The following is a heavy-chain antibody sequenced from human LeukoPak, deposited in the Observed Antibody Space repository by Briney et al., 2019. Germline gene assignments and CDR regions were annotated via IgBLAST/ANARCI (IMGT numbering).Heavy chain of an antibody. CDR1: GYTFTRYG. V-gene: IGHV1-18*01. Sequence: SSVTVSCKASGYTFTRYGITWVRQAPGQGLEWMGWISTYNGNTDYAQKLQGRVTMTTDTSTSTAYMELRSLRSDDTAMYYCARTYGDYDGSYWYFDLWGRGTLVTVSS. CDR2: ISTYNGNT. D-gene: IGHD4-17*01. J-gene: IGHJ2*01. CDR3: ARTYGDYDGSYWYFDL.